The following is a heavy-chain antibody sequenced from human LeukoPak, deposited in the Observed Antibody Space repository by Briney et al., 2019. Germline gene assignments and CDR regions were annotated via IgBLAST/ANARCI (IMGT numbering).Heavy chain of an antibody. J-gene: IGHJ4*02. CDR1: GGSFSGYY. Sequence: PSETLSLTCAVYGGSFSGYYWSWIRQPPGKGLEWIGEINHRGSTNYNPSLKSRVTISVDTSKNQFSLKLSSVTAADTAVYYCARGLNGDYYFDYWGQGTLVTVSS. D-gene: IGHD4-17*01. V-gene: IGHV4-34*01. CDR2: INHRGST. CDR3: ARGLNGDYYFDY.